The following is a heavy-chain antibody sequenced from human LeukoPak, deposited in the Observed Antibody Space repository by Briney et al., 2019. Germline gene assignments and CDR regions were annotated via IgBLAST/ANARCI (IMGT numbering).Heavy chain of an antibody. CDR3: ATISGYDYSLDFDY. V-gene: IGHV3-30*04. D-gene: IGHD5-12*01. J-gene: IGHJ4*02. CDR1: GFTFSSYA. CDR2: ISYDGSNK. Sequence: GRSLRLSCAASGFTFSSYAMHWVRQAPGKGLEWVAVISYDGSNKYYADSVKGRFTISRDNSKNTLYLQMNSLRAEDTAVYYCATISGYDYSLDFDYWGQGTLDTVSS.